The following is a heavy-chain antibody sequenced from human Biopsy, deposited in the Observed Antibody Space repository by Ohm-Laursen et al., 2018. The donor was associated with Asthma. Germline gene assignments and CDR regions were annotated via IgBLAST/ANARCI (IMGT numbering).Heavy chain of an antibody. CDR3: VRDGTDDAFDI. D-gene: IGHD1-1*01. J-gene: IGHJ3*02. CDR2: ISKDASTQ. V-gene: IGHV3-30*01. CDR1: GFSFSNFA. Sequence: SLRLSCAASGFSFSNFAIHWVRQAPGKGLEWVGVISKDASTQDYADSVKGRFTVARGNSKNTLDLQMNSLRDEDTAVYYCVRDGTDDAFDIWGQGTVVSVSS.